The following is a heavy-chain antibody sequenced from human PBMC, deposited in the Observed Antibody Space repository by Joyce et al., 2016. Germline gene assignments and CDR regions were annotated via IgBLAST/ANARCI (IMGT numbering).Heavy chain of an antibody. J-gene: IGHJ6*02. V-gene: IGHV3-30*18. CDR1: GFTFSSYG. Sequence: QVQLVESGGGVVQPGRSLRLSCAASGFTFSSYGMHWVRQAPGKGLGWVAVISYDGSNKYYADSVKGRFTISRDNSKNTLYLQMNSLRAEDTAVYYCAKVHLEYSRFYYGMDVWGQGTTVTVSS. CDR3: AKVHLEYSRFYYGMDV. D-gene: IGHD6-6*01. CDR2: ISYDGSNK.